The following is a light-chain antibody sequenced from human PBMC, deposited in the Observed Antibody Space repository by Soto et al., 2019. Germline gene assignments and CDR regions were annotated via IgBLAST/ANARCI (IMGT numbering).Light chain of an antibody. J-gene: IGLJ2*01. CDR1: TGAVTSGHY. V-gene: IGLV7-46*01. Sequence: QAVVTQEPSLTVSPGGTVTLTCGSSTGAVTSGHYPYWFQQKPGQAPRTLIYDTSYRHSWTPARFSGSLLGGKAALTLSGAQPEDEADYYCLLSYSDARPVFGGGTKLTVL. CDR2: DTS. CDR3: LLSYSDARPV.